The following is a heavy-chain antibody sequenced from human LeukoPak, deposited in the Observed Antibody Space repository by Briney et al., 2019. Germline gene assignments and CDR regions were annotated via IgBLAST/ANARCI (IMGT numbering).Heavy chain of an antibody. CDR3: ARSYGSGSYYKVAFDI. D-gene: IGHD3-10*01. Sequence: ASVKVSCKSSGYTVTSYGISWVRHAPGQGLEWMGWISAYNGNTNYAQTLQGRVTMTTDTSTSTAYMELRSLRSDATAVYYCARSYGSGSYYKVAFDIWGQGTMVTVSS. CDR2: ISAYNGNT. V-gene: IGHV1-18*04. J-gene: IGHJ3*02. CDR1: GYTVTSYG.